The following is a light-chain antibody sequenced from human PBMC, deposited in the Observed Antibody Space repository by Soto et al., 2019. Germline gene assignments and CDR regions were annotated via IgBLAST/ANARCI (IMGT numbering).Light chain of an antibody. V-gene: IGLV2-8*01. J-gene: IGLJ1*01. Sequence: QSALTQPPSASGSPGQSVTISCTGTSSDVGAYNYVSWYQQYPGKAPKLMIHEVSKRPSGVPDRFSASKSGNTASLTVSGLQAEDEADYYCSSHGGSNNFYVFGTGTKLTVL. CDR1: SSDVGAYNY. CDR2: EVS. CDR3: SSHGGSNNFYV.